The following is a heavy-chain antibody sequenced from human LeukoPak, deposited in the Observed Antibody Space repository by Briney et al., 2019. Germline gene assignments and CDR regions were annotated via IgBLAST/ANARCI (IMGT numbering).Heavy chain of an antibody. Sequence: SETLSLTCDVSGYSISSGYYWVWIRQSPGKGLEWIGTIYHSGDTYYSPSLKGRLTIRVDTSKNQFSLKLSSVTAADTAVYYCARGLSTVTTPFDYWGQGTLVTVSS. D-gene: IGHD4-11*01. CDR2: IYHSGDT. V-gene: IGHV4-38-2*01. J-gene: IGHJ4*02. CDR3: ARGLSTVTTPFDY. CDR1: GYSISSGYY.